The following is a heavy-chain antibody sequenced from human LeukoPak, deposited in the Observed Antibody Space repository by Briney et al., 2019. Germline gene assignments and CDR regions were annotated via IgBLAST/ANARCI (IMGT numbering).Heavy chain of an antibody. Sequence: GGSLRLSCAASGFTFTGFAMSWVRQAPGKGPEWVSRIGGSSGSTYYADSVKGRFTISRDNSKKTLYLQMNSLRADDTAVYYCAKMKGPGLYYHYSMDVWGKGTTVIISS. CDR3: AKMKGPGLYYHYSMDV. CDR1: GFTFTGFA. V-gene: IGHV3-23*01. CDR2: IGGSSGST. J-gene: IGHJ6*03.